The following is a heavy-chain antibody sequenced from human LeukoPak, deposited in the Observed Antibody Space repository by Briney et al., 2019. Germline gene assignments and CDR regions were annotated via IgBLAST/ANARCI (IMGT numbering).Heavy chain of an antibody. CDR2: ISYDGSNK. CDR3: ARDDSSSSEYYFDY. D-gene: IGHD6-6*01. Sequence: GGSLRLSCAASGFTFSSYAMHWVRQAPGKGLEWVAVISYDGSNKYYADSVKGRFTISRDNSKNTLYLQMNSLRAEDTAVYFCARDDSSSSEYYFDYRGQGTLVTVSS. J-gene: IGHJ4*02. V-gene: IGHV3-30*01. CDR1: GFTFSSYA.